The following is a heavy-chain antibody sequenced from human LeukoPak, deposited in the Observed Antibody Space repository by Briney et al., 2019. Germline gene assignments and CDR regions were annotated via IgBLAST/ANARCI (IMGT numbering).Heavy chain of an antibody. CDR3: AKGRGSSGYIYLYY. CDR2: IRYDGSEK. J-gene: IGHJ4*02. D-gene: IGHD6-19*01. CDR1: GFTFSNYG. Sequence: GGSLRLSCAASGFTFSNYGMHWVRQAPGKGLEWVAFIRYDGSEKYFAESVKGRFTISRDNSKDMLHLQMNSLRAEDTAVYYCAKGRGSSGYIYLYYWGQGTLVTVSS. V-gene: IGHV3-30*02.